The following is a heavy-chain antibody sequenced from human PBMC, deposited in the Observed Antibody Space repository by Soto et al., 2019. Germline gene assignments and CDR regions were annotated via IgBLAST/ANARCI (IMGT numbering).Heavy chain of an antibody. Sequence: PSGTLSLTCTVSGGSISSYHWSWIRQPPGKGLEWIGYIYYSGSTNYNPSLKSRVTISVDTSKNQFSLNLSSVTAADTAVYYCDRCQLYDYHRNGFSFGGQGPFDPV. D-gene: IGHD3-22*01. V-gene: IGHV4-59*01. CDR3: DRCQLYDYHRNGFSF. CDR2: IYYSGST. J-gene: IGHJ1*01. CDR1: GGSISSYH.